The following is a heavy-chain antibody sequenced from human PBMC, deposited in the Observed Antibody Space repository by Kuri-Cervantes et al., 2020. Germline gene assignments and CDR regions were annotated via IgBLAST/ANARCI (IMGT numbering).Heavy chain of an antibody. Sequence: LSLTCAASGFTFSSYSMNWVRQAPGKGLEWVSSISSSSSYIYYEDSVKGRFTISRDNAKNSLYLQMNSLRAEDTAVYYCAKVRGGYCSGGSCYSGVGYGMDVWGQGTTVTVSS. D-gene: IGHD2-15*01. CDR1: GFTFSSYS. J-gene: IGHJ6*02. CDR2: ISSSSSYI. V-gene: IGHV3-21*01. CDR3: AKVRGGYCSGGSCYSGVGYGMDV.